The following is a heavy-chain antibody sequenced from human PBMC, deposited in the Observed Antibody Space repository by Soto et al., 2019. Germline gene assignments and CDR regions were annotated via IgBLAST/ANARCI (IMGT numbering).Heavy chain of an antibody. CDR3: AREGVAMVRGVMGWFDP. D-gene: IGHD3-10*01. CDR1: GYTFTSYG. V-gene: IGHV1-18*01. CDR2: ISAYNGNT. J-gene: IGHJ5*02. Sequence: QVQLVQSGAEVKKPGASVKVSCKASGYTFTSYGISWVRQAPGQGLEWMGWISAYNGNTNYAQKLQGRVTMTTDTATSTDYMELRSLRSDDTAVYYCAREGVAMVRGVMGWFDPWGQGTLVTVSS.